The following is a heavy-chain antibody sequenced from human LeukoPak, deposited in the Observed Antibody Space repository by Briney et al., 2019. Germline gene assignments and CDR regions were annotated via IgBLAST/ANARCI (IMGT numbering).Heavy chain of an antibody. Sequence: ASVKVSCKASGYTFNTYTVTWVRQAPGQGLEWMGWISRNDGTTKYAQKFQGRVSMTTDTSTNTAYMELRSLTSEDTAVYYCASSVSGWYGAWGLGTLVTVSS. D-gene: IGHD6-13*01. J-gene: IGHJ5*02. CDR3: ASSVSGWYGA. CDR1: GYTFNTYT. V-gene: IGHV1-18*01. CDR2: ISRNDGTT.